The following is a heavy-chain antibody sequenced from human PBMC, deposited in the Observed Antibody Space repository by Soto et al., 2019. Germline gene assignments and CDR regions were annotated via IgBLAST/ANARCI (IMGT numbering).Heavy chain of an antibody. V-gene: IGHV4-39*07. D-gene: IGHD2-8*01. CDR1: GGSISSSSYY. J-gene: IGHJ6*03. CDR2: IYYSGST. CDR3: ARGGEIVLIAYTTDMDA. Sequence: SETLSLTCTVSGGSISSSSYYWGWIRQPPGKGLEWIGSIYYSGSTYYNPSLKSRVTISVDTPKNQFSLKLSSVTAADTAVYYCARGGEIVLIAYTTDMDAGGKGNALPVSS.